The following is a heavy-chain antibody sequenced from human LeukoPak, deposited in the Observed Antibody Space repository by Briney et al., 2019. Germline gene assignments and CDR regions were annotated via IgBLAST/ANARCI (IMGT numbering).Heavy chain of an antibody. V-gene: IGHV4-34*01. J-gene: IGHJ4*02. D-gene: IGHD6-19*01. CDR3: ARGRGWNYFDY. CDR1: GASLGGYY. Sequence: SETLSLTCGVQGASLGGYYWTWIRQFPGKRLEWIGEINYSGTTDENPSLNSRVTISVDASKTQFSLRLTSVTAADTAVYYCARGRGWNYFDYWGLGTLVTVSS. CDR2: INYSGTT.